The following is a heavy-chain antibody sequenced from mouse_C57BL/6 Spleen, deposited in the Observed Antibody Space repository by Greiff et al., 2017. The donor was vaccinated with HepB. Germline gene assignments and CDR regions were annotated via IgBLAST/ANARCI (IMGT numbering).Heavy chain of an antibody. D-gene: IGHD2-3*01. Sequence: QVQLQQPGAELVMPGASVKLSCKASGYTFTSYWMHWVKQRPGQGLEWIGEIDPSDSNTNYNQKFKGKSTLTVDKSSSTAYMQLSSLTSEDSAVYYCARRNGYYEKYFDYWGQGTTLTVSS. CDR1: GYTFTSYW. CDR2: IDPSDSNT. CDR3: ARRNGYYEKYFDY. J-gene: IGHJ2*01. V-gene: IGHV1-69*01.